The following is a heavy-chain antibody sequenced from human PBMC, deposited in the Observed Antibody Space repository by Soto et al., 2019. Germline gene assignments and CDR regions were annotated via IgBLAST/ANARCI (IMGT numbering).Heavy chain of an antibody. D-gene: IGHD6-13*01. CDR1: GGSISSGSYH. J-gene: IGHJ4*02. Sequence: SATLSLTCTVSGGSISSGSYHWSWIRQHPGKGLEWIGNIYYSGSSYYNPSLKSRATISIDATKDQFSLRLGSVTAADTAVYYCARVDGSSYHFRLVCWGRGTLVTVSS. CDR3: ARVDGSSYHFRLVC. CDR2: IYYSGSS. V-gene: IGHV4-31*03.